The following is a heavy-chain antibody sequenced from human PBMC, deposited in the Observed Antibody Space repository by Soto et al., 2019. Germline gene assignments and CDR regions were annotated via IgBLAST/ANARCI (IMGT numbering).Heavy chain of an antibody. V-gene: IGHV4-59*01. D-gene: IGHD3-3*01. J-gene: IGHJ6*01. CDR3: ARGKYYDFWSGILGGMEV. CDR1: GGSISSYY. CDR2: IYYSGST. Sequence: SETLSLTCTFSGGSISSYYWSWIRQPPGKGLEWIGYIYYSGSTNYNPSLKSRVTISVDTSKNQFSLKLSSVTAADTAVYYCARGKYYDFWSGILGGMEVWGQGTTGTVSS.